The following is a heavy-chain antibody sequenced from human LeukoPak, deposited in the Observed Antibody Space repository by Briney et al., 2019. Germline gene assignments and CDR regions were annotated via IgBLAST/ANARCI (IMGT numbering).Heavy chain of an antibody. J-gene: IGHJ3*02. Sequence: GESLKISWKGFGYTFTTFWLAWVRQMPGKGLGGVGIIYSGDSDIRYSPSFQGQVTISADKSTGTAYLQWSSLRASDTAMYYCARRLAAANTDGFDIWGQGTVVTISS. D-gene: IGHD6-13*01. CDR1: GYTFTTFW. CDR3: ARRLAAANTDGFDI. V-gene: IGHV5-51*01. CDR2: IYSGDSDI.